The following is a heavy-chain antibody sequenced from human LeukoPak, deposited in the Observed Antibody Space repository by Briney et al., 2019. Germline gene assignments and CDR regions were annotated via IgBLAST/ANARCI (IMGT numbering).Heavy chain of an antibody. J-gene: IGHJ4*02. CDR1: GFTFSSYS. CDR2: ISSSSSYI. Sequence: GGSLRLSCAASGFTFSSYSMNWVRQAPGRGLEWVSYISSSSSYIYYADSVKGRFTISRDNAKNSLYLQMNSLRAEDTAVYYCERGSGYYDSSGYYYQYYFDYWGQGTLVTVSS. CDR3: ERGSGYYDSSGYYYQYYFDY. V-gene: IGHV3-21*01. D-gene: IGHD3-22*01.